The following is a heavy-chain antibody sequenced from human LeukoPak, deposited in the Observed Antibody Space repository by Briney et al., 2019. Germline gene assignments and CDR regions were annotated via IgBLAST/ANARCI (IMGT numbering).Heavy chain of an antibody. D-gene: IGHD3-16*02. CDR3: ARGGLRDYVWGSYHYTANLDY. CDR1: GYTFTSYA. J-gene: IGHJ4*02. CDR2: INTNTGNP. Sequence: ASVKVSCKASGYTFTSYAMNWVRQAPGQGLEWMGWINTNTGNPTYAQGFTGRFVFSLDTSVSTAYLQISSLKAEDTAVYYCARGGLRDYVWGSYHYTANLDYWGQGTLVTVSS. V-gene: IGHV7-4-1*02.